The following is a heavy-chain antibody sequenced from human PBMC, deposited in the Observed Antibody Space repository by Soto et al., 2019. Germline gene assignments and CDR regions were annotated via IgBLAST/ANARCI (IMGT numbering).Heavy chain of an antibody. CDR2: ISSSSSTI. V-gene: IGHV3-48*02. D-gene: IGHD3-22*01. CDR3: AREVTVYYDSSPPGY. J-gene: IGHJ4*02. Sequence: EVQLVESGGGLVKPGGSLRLSCAASGFTFSSYSMNWVRQAPGKGLEWVSYISSSSSTIYYADSVKGRFTISRDNAKNSLYLQMNSLRDEDTAVYYCAREVTVYYDSSPPGYWGQGTLVTVSS. CDR1: GFTFSSYS.